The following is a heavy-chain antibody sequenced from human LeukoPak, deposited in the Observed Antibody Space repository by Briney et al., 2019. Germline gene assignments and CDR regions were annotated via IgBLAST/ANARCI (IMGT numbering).Heavy chain of an antibody. CDR3: AREGVGATHYFDY. CDR1: GYTFIAYY. J-gene: IGHJ4*02. V-gene: IGHV1-2*02. D-gene: IGHD1-26*01. Sequence: ASVKVSCKASGYTFIAYYMHWVRQAPGQGLEWMGWINPNSGGTNYAQKFQGRVTMTRDTSISTAYMELSRLRSDDTAVYYCAREGVGATHYFDYWGQGTLVTVSS. CDR2: INPNSGGT.